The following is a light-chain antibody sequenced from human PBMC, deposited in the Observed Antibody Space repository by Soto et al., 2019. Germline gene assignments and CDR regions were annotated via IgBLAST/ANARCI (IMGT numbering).Light chain of an antibody. CDR1: SSNIGAGYD. Sequence: QSVLTQPPSVSGAPGQRVTISCTGSSSNIGAGYDVHWYQQLPGTAPKLFIFGNSNRPSGVPDRFSGSKSRTSASLAITGLEAEDEADYYCQSYDSSLSGWVFGGGTKLTVL. CDR2: GNS. J-gene: IGLJ3*02. CDR3: QSYDSSLSGWV. V-gene: IGLV1-40*01.